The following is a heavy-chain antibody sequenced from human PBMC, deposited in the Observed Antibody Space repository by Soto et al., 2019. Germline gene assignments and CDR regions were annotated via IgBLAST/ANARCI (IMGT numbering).Heavy chain of an antibody. CDR3: ARSRYDSSGYYFDI. Sequence: GGSLRLSCAASGFTFSSYWMSWVRQAPGKGLEWVANIKQDGSEKYYVDSVKGRFTISRDNAKNSLYLQMNSLRAEDTAVYYCARSRYDSSGYYFDIWGQGTMVTVSS. CDR1: GFTFSSYW. J-gene: IGHJ3*02. D-gene: IGHD3-22*01. CDR2: IKQDGSEK. V-gene: IGHV3-7*01.